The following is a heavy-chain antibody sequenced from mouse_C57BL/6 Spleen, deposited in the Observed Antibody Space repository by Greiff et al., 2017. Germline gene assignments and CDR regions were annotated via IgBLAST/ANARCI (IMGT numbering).Heavy chain of an antibody. V-gene: IGHV1-18*01. CDR3: ARGGYYYGSSYDWYFDV. CDR2: INPNNGGT. D-gene: IGHD1-1*01. J-gene: IGHJ1*03. Sequence: VQLQQSGPELVKPGASVKIPCKASGYTFTDYNMDWVKQSHGKSLEWIGDINPNNGGTIYNQKFKGKATLTVDKSSSTAYMELRSLTSEDTAVYYCARGGYYYGSSYDWYFDVWGTGTTVTVSS. CDR1: GYTFTDYN.